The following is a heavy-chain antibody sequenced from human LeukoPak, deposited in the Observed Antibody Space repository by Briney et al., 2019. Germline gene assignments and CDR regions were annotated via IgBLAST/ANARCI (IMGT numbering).Heavy chain of an antibody. Sequence: SETLSLTCAVYVHSFSGYYWRWLRDPPGRGLEWIGEINHSGSTNYNPSLKSRVTIPVDTSKNQFSLKLNSVTAAGTALYYCGIHLRYVDWLNPGFDSWGQGTLVTASS. J-gene: IGHJ4*02. CDR1: VHSFSGYY. CDR3: GIHLRYVDWLNPGFDS. V-gene: IGHV4-34*01. D-gene: IGHD3-9*01. CDR2: INHSGST.